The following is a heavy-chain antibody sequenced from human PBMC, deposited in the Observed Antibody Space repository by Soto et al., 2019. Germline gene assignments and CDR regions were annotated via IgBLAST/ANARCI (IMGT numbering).Heavy chain of an antibody. V-gene: IGHV1-58*01. CDR2: IVVGSGNT. D-gene: IGHD3-22*01. Sequence: SVKVSCKASGFTFTSSAVQWVRQARGQRLEWIGWIVVGSGNTNYAQKFQERVTITRDMSTSTAYMELSSLRSEDTAVYYCAADNHYYDSSGYLHAHFDYWGQGTLVTVSS. J-gene: IGHJ4*02. CDR1: GFTFTSSA. CDR3: AADNHYYDSSGYLHAHFDY.